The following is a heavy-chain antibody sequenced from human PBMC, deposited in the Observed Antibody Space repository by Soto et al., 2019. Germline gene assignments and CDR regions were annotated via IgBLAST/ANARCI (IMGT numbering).Heavy chain of an antibody. J-gene: IGHJ4*01. V-gene: IGHV3-15*07. D-gene: IGHD4-17*01. CDR3: TTDSYMTNIIVRFDY. CDR2: VKSKTDGGTT. CDR1: CFIFSNSW. Sequence: PGGSLRLSCAASCFIFSNSWINWVRQAPGKGLEWVGRVKSKTDGGTTDFAAPVKGRFAISRDDSKNMVYLEMNSLKTEDTAIYYCTTDSYMTNIIVRFDYWGHGTLVTVSS.